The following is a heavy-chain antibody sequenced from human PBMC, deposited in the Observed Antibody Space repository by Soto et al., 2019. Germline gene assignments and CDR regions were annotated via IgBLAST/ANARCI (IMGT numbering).Heavy chain of an antibody. CDR3: ARDTTYYDILTGYNQPPAPFSD. J-gene: IGHJ4*02. Sequence: GGSLRLSWAASGFTFGGYAMNWVLQAPGKGLEWVSAISGSGGSTYYADSVKGRFTISRDKSKNTLYLQMNSLRAEDTAVYYCARDTTYYDILTGYNQPPAPFSDWGQGTLVTVSS. V-gene: IGHV3-23*01. D-gene: IGHD3-9*01. CDR1: GFTFGGYA. CDR2: ISGSGGST.